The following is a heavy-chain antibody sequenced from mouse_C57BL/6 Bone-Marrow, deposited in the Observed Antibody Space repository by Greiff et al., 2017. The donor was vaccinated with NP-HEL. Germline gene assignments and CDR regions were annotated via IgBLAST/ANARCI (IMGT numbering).Heavy chain of an antibody. CDR3: ARGNYYGSSYAMDY. CDR2: IRNKANGYTT. J-gene: IGHJ4*01. Sequence: DVLLVESGGGLVQPGGSLRLSCAASGFTFPDYYMSWVRQPPGKALEWLGFIRNKANGYTTEYSASVKGRFTISRDNSQSILYLQMNALRAEDSATYYCARGNYYGSSYAMDYWGQGTSVTVSS. D-gene: IGHD1-1*01. CDR1: GFTFPDYY. V-gene: IGHV7-3*01.